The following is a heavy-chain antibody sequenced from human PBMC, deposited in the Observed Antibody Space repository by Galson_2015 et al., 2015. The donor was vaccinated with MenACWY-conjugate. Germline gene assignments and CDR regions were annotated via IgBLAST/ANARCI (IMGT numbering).Heavy chain of an antibody. D-gene: IGHD1-26*01. Sequence: QSGAEVKKPGESLKISCKASGYNFLTYWIGWVRQVPGKGLEWVGLISPIDSKTRYSPAIEGRVTISADNSITTAYLQWNSLQASDTAMYYCARHPPGGRGMDVWGQGTTVTVSS. CDR3: ARHPPGGRGMDV. J-gene: IGHJ6*02. CDR2: ISPIDSKT. V-gene: IGHV5-51*01. CDR1: GYNFLTYW.